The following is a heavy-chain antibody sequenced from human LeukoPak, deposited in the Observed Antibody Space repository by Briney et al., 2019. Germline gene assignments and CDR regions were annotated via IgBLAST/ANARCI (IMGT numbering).Heavy chain of an antibody. CDR2: IYYSGNT. J-gene: IGHJ3*02. CDR1: GGSINSYF. Sequence: SETLSLTCAVFGGSINSYFWSWIRQPPGKGLEWIGYIYYSGNTNYNPSFKSRVTISVDTSKNQFSLKLSSVTAADTAIYYCVRQPSATAAFDIWGQGTMVTVSS. D-gene: IGHD2-2*01. CDR3: VRQPSATAAFDI. V-gene: IGHV4-59*08.